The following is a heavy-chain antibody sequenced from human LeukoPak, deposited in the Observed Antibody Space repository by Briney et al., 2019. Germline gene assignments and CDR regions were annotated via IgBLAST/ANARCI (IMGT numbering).Heavy chain of an antibody. CDR2: IYYSGST. Sequence: SETLSLTCAVYGGSFSGYYWSWIRQPPGKGLEWIGSIYYSGSTYYNPSLKSRVTISVDTSKNQFSLKLSSVTAADTAVYYCARHSGGSAETDYWGQGTLVTVSS. D-gene: IGHD2-15*01. CDR1: GGSFSGYY. J-gene: IGHJ4*02. V-gene: IGHV4-34*01. CDR3: ARHSGGSAETDY.